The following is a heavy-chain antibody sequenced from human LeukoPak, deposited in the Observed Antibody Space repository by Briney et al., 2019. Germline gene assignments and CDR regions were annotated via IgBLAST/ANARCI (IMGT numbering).Heavy chain of an antibody. CDR2: INPSGGSA. Sequence: ASVKVSCKASGYTFTSYYMHWVRQAPGQGLEWMGIINPSGGSASYAQKFQGRVTMTRDTSTSTVYMELSSLRSEDTAVYYCARVRGHGNFDYWGQGTLVTVSS. CDR3: ARVRGHGNFDY. D-gene: IGHD3-10*01. CDR1: GYTFTSYY. V-gene: IGHV1-46*01. J-gene: IGHJ4*02.